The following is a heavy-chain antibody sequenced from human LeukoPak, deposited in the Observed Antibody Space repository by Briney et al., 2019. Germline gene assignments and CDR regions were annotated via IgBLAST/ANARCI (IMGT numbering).Heavy chain of an antibody. CDR3: ARDPLGSNYYYYYMDV. CDR2: ISSSSSYI. CDR1: GVTFSSYS. D-gene: IGHD3-16*01. V-gene: IGHV3-21*01. J-gene: IGHJ6*03. Sequence: GGSLRLACAASGVTFSSYSMNWVRQAPGKGLEWVASISSSSSYIYYADSVKGRFTISRDNAKHSLYLQMNSLRAEDTAVYYCARDPLGSNYYYYYMDVWGKGTTVTVS.